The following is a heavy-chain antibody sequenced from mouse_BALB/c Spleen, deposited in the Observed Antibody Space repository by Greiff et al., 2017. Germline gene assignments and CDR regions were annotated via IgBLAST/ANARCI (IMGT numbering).Heavy chain of an antibody. J-gene: IGHJ4*01. D-gene: IGHD1-1*01. CDR2: IYPGNSDT. CDR1: GYSFTSCW. V-gene: IGHV1-5*01. CDR3: TRSLPNYYGSNPYAMDY. Sequence: EVQLQQSGTVLARPGASVKMSCKASGYSFTSCWMHWVKQRPGQGLEWIGAIYPGNSDTSYNQKFKGKAKLTAVTSASTAYMELSSLTNEDSAVYYCTRSLPNYYGSNPYAMDYWGQGTSVTVSS.